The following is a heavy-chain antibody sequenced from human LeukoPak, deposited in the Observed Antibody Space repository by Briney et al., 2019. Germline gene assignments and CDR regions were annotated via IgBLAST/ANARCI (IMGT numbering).Heavy chain of an antibody. CDR2: ISSSSSYI. D-gene: IGHD2-2*02. CDR3: AKLRDCSSTSCYKPEYYFDY. V-gene: IGHV3-21*01. CDR1: GFTFSSYS. J-gene: IGHJ4*02. Sequence: PGGSLRLSCAASGFTFSSYSMNWVRQAPGKGLEWVSSISSSSSYIYYADSVKGRFTISRDNAKNSLYLQMNSLRAEDTAVYYCAKLRDCSSTSCYKPEYYFDYWGQGTLVTVSS.